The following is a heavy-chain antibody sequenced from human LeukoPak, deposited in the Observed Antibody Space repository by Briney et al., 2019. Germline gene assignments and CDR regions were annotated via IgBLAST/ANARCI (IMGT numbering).Heavy chain of an antibody. CDR3: ARAGGQLLHGFGYFEY. CDR1: GFTFSSYS. J-gene: IGHJ4*02. Sequence: GGSLRLSCAASGFTFSSYSMNWVRQAPGKGLEWVSSISSSSSYIYYADSVKGRFTISRDNGKNSLYLQMNSLRAEDTAVYYCARAGGQLLHGFGYFEYWGQGTLVTVSS. V-gene: IGHV3-21*01. D-gene: IGHD6-13*01. CDR2: ISSSSSYI.